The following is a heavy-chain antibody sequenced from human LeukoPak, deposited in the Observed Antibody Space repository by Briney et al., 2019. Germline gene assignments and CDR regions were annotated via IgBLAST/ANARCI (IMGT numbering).Heavy chain of an antibody. Sequence: GGSLRLSCKASGFTVSNNYMNWVRQAPGKGLEWVALIYSGGTTNYADSVKGRFTISRDNSKNTLYLQMNSLRAEDTALYYCAKRMGGTPDYWGLGTLVTVSS. J-gene: IGHJ4*02. CDR1: GFTVSNNY. D-gene: IGHD1-26*01. CDR3: AKRMGGTPDY. CDR2: IYSGGTT. V-gene: IGHV3-53*01.